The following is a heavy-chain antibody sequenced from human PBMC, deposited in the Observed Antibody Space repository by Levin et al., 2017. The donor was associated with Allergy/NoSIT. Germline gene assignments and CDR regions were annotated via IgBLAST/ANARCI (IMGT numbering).Heavy chain of an antibody. D-gene: IGHD3-10*01. V-gene: IGHV3-33*01. Sequence: SCAASGFTFSSYGMHWVRQAPGKGLEWVAVIWYDGSNKYYADSVKGRFTISRDNSKNTLYLQMNSLRAEDTAVYYCARCLYGSGSCGAFDIWGQGTMVTVSS. CDR2: IWYDGSNK. CDR3: ARCLYGSGSCGAFDI. J-gene: IGHJ3*02. CDR1: GFTFSSYG.